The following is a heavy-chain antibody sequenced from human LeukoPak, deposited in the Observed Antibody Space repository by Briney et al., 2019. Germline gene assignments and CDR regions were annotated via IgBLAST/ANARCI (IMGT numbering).Heavy chain of an antibody. V-gene: IGHV4-59*08. J-gene: IGHJ4*02. D-gene: IGHD2-21*02. Sequence: SETLSLTCTVSGGSISSYYWSWIRQPPGKGLEWIGYIYYSGSTNYSPSLKSRVTISVDTSKNQFSLKLSSVTAADTAVYYCARHAYCGGDCVYFDYWGQGTLVTVSS. CDR3: ARHAYCGGDCVYFDY. CDR2: IYYSGST. CDR1: GGSISSYY.